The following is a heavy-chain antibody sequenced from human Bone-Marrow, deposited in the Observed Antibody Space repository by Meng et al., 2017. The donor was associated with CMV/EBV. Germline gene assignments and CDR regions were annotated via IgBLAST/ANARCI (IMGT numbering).Heavy chain of an antibody. CDR1: GVTFSSYT. CDR2: IIPILGIA. D-gene: IGHD5-18*01. CDR3: ARGGGYSYGHNWFDP. V-gene: IGHV1-69*02. J-gene: IGHJ5*02. Sequence: SVKVSCKASGVTFSSYTISWVRQAPGQGLEWMGRIIPILGIANYAQKFQGRVTITADKSTSTAYMELSSLRSEDTAVYYCARGGGYSYGHNWFDPWGQGTLVTVSS.